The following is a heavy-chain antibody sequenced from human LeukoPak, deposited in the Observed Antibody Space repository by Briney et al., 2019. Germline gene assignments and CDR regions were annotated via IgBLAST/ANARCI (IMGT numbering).Heavy chain of an antibody. D-gene: IGHD2-2*01. Sequence: GGSLRLSCAASGFTFSSYSMNWVRQAPGKGLEWVSSISSSSSYIYYVDSVKGRFTISRDNAKNSLYLQMNSLRAEDTAVYYCAKAGDCSSTSCHLLYYYYMDVWGKGTTVTVSS. CDR1: GFTFSSYS. J-gene: IGHJ6*03. CDR3: AKAGDCSSTSCHLLYYYYMDV. CDR2: ISSSSSYI. V-gene: IGHV3-21*04.